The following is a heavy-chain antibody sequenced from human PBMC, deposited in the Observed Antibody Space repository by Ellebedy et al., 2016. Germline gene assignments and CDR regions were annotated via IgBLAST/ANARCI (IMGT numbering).Heavy chain of an antibody. Sequence: GESLKISCKGSGYIFTAYWIAWVRQKPGKGLEWMGIIYPGDSPTEYSPSFQGHVTISADKSISAAYLQWSSLKASDTAVYYCAKRGLLGGWYASWGQGTPVTVSS. D-gene: IGHD4-23*01. CDR1: GYIFTAYW. J-gene: IGHJ5*01. CDR2: IYPGDSPT. V-gene: IGHV5-51*01. CDR3: AKRGLLGGWYAS.